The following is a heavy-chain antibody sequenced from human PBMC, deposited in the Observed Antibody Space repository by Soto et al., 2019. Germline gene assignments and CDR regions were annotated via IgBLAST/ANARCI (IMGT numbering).Heavy chain of an antibody. Sequence: QVQLVQSGAEVKKPGASVKVSCKASGYTFTSYGISWVRQAPGQGLEWMGWISAYNGNTNYAQKLQARVTMTTDTSTRTAYMELRSLRSDYTAVYYCARIRASGYEIAGYYCDYWGQGTLVTVSS. D-gene: IGHD5-12*01. CDR1: GYTFTSYG. CDR2: ISAYNGNT. J-gene: IGHJ4*02. V-gene: IGHV1-18*04. CDR3: ARIRASGYEIAGYYCDY.